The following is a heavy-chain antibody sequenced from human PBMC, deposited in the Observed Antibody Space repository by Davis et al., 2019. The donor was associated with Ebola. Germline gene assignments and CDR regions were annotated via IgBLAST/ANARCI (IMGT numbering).Heavy chain of an antibody. CDR2: ITGSADLT. Sequence: PGGSLRLSCAASGFTVSSNYMSWVRQAPGKGLEWVSTITGSADLTHYADSVKGRFTVSRDNPKNTLYLQMNSLRAEDTAVYYCAKEQPQYYYDSSGYSIRYYFDYWGQGTLVTVSS. V-gene: IGHV3-23*01. D-gene: IGHD3-22*01. J-gene: IGHJ4*02. CDR1: GFTVSSNY. CDR3: AKEQPQYYYDSSGYSIRYYFDY.